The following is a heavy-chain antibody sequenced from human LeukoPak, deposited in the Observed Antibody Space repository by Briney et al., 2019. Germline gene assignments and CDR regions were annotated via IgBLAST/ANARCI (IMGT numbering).Heavy chain of an antibody. V-gene: IGHV1-18*01. CDR2: ISAYNGNT. J-gene: IGHJ3*02. CDR1: GYTFTSYG. D-gene: IGHD4-17*01. CDR3: ARGHYVQPYDASDI. Sequence: ASVKVSCKASGYTFTSYGINWVRQAPGQGLEWMGWISAYNGNTNYAQKLQGRVTMTTDTSTSTAYMGLRSLRSDDTAVYYCARGHYVQPYDASDIWGQGTMVTVSS.